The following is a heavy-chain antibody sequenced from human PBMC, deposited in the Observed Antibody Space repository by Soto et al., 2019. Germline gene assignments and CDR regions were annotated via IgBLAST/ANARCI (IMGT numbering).Heavy chain of an antibody. J-gene: IGHJ4*02. CDR1: GGSISNYY. D-gene: IGHD2-21*02. V-gene: IGHV4-59*08. Sequence: QVQLQESGPGLVKPSETLSLTCTVSGGSISNYYWSWIRQPPGMGLEWIAYIYYSGSTNYNPSLKSRVTISVDTSKNQFSLKLSSVTAADTAVYYCARGGWRLIDYWGQGTLVTVSS. CDR2: IYYSGST. CDR3: ARGGWRLIDY.